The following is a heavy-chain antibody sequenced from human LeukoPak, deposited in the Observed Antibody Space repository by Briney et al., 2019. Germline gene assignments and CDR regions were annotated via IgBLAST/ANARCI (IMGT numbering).Heavy chain of an antibody. D-gene: IGHD1-14*01. J-gene: IGHJ5*02. CDR3: ARARPPLDKNGNWFDP. CDR1: GGSISSGGYS. CDR2: IHHSGST. Sequence: SETLSLTCAVSGGSISSGGYSWSWIRQPPGKGLEWIGYIHHSGSTYYNPSLKSRVTISVDRSKNQFSLKLSSVTAADTAVYYCARARPPLDKNGNWFDPWGQGTLVTVSS. V-gene: IGHV4-30-2*01.